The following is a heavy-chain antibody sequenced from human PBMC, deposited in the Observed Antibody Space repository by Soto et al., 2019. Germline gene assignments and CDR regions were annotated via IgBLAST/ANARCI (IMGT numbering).Heavy chain of an antibody. CDR1: GGSISSYY. V-gene: IGHV4-59*08. J-gene: IGHJ4*02. D-gene: IGHD5-12*01. Sequence: QVQLQESGPGLVKPSETLSLTCTVSGGSISSYYWSWIRQPPGKGLEWIGYIYYSGSTNYNPSLKSRVTIPVDTSKTPFPLHLRSVTAADAAVYYCAGLPAAWEVAGFDYWGQGTLVTVSS. CDR3: AGLPAAWEVAGFDY. CDR2: IYYSGST.